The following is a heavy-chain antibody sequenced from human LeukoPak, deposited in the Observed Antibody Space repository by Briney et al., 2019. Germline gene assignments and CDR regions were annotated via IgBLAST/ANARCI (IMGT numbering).Heavy chain of an antibody. CDR2: IIPIFGTA. CDR3: ARAGMVRGLIITNEYYYYMDV. D-gene: IGHD3-10*01. CDR1: GGTFSSYA. J-gene: IGHJ6*03. Sequence: SVTVSCKASGGTFSSYAISWVRQAPGQGLEWMGGIIPIFGTANYAQNFQGRVTITTDESTSTAYIELSSLRSEDTAVYYCARAGMVRGLIITNEYYYYMDVWGKGTTVTVSS. V-gene: IGHV1-69*05.